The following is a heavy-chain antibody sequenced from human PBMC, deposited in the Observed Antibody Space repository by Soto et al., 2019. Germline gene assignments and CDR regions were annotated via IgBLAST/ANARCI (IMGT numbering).Heavy chain of an antibody. J-gene: IGHJ6*02. CDR1: GFTFSSYA. D-gene: IGHD5-12*01. CDR2: ISYDGSNK. CDR3: ARDYYRFNSGYGFSMDV. Sequence: QVQLVESGGGVVQPGRSLRLSCAASGFTFSSYAMHWVRQAPGKGLEWVAVISYDGSNKYYADSVKGRFTISRDNSKNTMYLKMNSQRAEDTAVYYCARDYYRFNSGYGFSMDVWGQGTTVTVSS. V-gene: IGHV3-30-3*01.